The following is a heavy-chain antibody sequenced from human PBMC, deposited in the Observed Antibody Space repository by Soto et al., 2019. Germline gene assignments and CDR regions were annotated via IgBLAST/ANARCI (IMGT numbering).Heavy chain of an antibody. CDR3: ARAGSRKSSTRNRSGWLPFDY. CDR2: ISSSGSTL. V-gene: IGHV3-11*01. CDR1: GFTFRDYY. Sequence: PGGSLRLSCAASGFTFRDYYMSWIRQAPGKGLEWVSYISSSGSTLYYADSVKGRFTISRDNAKNSLYLRMNSLRAEDTAVYYCARAGSRKSSTRNRSGWLPFDYGGQGTLVTVS. J-gene: IGHJ4*02. D-gene: IGHD6-19*01.